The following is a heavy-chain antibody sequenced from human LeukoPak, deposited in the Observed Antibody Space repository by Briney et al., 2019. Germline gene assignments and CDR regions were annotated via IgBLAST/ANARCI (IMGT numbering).Heavy chain of an antibody. V-gene: IGHV3-30*04. J-gene: IGHJ4*02. CDR2: ISCDGSNK. CDR3: AKDSPLSQGRHPYYFDY. D-gene: IGHD3-16*02. CDR1: GFTFSSYA. Sequence: GRSLRLSCAASGFTFSSYAMHWVRQAPGKGLEWVAVISCDGSNKYYADSVKGRFTISRDNSKNTVDLQLNSLRDGDTARYYCAKDSPLSQGRHPYYFDYWGLGTLVTVSS.